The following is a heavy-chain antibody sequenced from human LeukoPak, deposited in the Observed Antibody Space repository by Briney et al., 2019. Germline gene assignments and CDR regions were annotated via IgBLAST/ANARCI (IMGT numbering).Heavy chain of an antibody. V-gene: IGHV4-39*01. CDR2: IYYSGST. D-gene: IGHD6-19*01. CDR3: ARQTNGWYVADY. Sequence: PSETLSLTCTVSGGSISSSSYYWGWIRQPPGKGLEWIGSIYYSGSTYYNPSLKSRVTISVDTSKNQFSLKLSSVTAADTAVYYCARQTNGWYVADYWGQGTLVTVSS. J-gene: IGHJ4*02. CDR1: GGSISSSSYY.